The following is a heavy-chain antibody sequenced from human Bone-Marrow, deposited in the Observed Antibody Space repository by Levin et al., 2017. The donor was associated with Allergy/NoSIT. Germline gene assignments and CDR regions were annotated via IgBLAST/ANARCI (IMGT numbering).Heavy chain of an antibody. Sequence: GGSLRLSCATSGFTFSNYGMYWVRQAPGKGLEWVALISYEGSSKYYGDSVKGRFTVSRDNSKNTLYLQMSSLTTKDTAVYYCAKHKEQWLNYDALDIWGHGTVVTVSS. CDR3: AKHKEQWLNYDALDI. V-gene: IGHV3-30*18. CDR2: ISYEGSSK. CDR1: GFTFSNYG. J-gene: IGHJ3*02. D-gene: IGHD5-12*01.